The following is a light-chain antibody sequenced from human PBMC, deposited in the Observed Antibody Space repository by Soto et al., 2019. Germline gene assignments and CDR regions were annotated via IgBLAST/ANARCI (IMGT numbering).Light chain of an antibody. Sequence: EIVLTQSPGTLSLSPGERATLPCRASQSVTGNYLAWYRQTPGQAPRLLIYGASSRATDIPDRFSASGSGTDFTLTISRLEPEDFAVYFCQQYGDSPSITFGQGTRLEIK. V-gene: IGKV3-20*01. CDR2: GAS. J-gene: IGKJ5*01. CDR1: QSVTGNY. CDR3: QQYGDSPSIT.